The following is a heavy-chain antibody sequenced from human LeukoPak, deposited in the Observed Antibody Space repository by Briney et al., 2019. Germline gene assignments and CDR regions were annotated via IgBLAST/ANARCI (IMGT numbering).Heavy chain of an antibody. CDR2: ITWNSEKI. D-gene: IGHD3-22*01. CDR1: GFTFNDFA. J-gene: IGHJ4*02. CDR3: ARDYYYDSSGYYGLGY. Sequence: GGSLRLSCETSGFTFNDFAMHWVRQGPGKGLEWVSSITWNSEKIDYAGSVKGRFTISRDNAKNSLYLQMNSLRAEDTAVDYCARDYYYDSSGYYGLGYWGQGTLVTVSS. V-gene: IGHV3-9*01.